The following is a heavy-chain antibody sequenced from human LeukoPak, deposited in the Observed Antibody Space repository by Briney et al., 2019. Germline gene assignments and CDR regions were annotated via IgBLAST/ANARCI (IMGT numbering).Heavy chain of an antibody. D-gene: IGHD3-9*01. CDR1: GGSFNDYF. V-gene: IGHV4-34*01. CDR3: ARGGDFLTGSYYFEY. Sequence: SETLSLSCAVSGGSFNDYFWSWIRPAAGKGLEWIGEINQSGSADYNPCLKGQVTISIDTSRNQFSQKTNSMAAADTAVYYCARGGDFLTGSYYFEYWGQGSLVTVSA. CDR2: INQSGSA. J-gene: IGHJ4*02.